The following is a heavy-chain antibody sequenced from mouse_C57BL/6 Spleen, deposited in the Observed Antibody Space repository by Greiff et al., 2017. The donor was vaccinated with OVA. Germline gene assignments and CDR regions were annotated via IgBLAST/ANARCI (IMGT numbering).Heavy chain of an antibody. D-gene: IGHD1-1*01. CDR3: ARGGGSSLYWYFDV. CDR1: GYTFTSYW. J-gene: IGHJ1*03. CDR2: INPSNGGT. Sequence: QVQLQQSGTELVKPGASVKLSCKASGYTFTSYWMHWVKQRPGQGLEWIGNINPSNGGTNYNEKFKSKATLTVDKSSSTAYMQLSSLTSEDSAVYYCARGGGSSLYWYFDVWGTGTTVTVSS. V-gene: IGHV1-53*01.